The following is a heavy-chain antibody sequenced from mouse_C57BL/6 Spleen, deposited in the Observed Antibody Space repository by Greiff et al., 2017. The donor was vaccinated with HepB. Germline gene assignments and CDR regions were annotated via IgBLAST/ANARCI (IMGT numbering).Heavy chain of an antibody. Sequence: VNLVESGAELVRPGTSVKVSCKASGYAFTNYLIEWVKQRPGQGLEWIGVINPGSGGTNYNEKFKGKATLTADKSSSTAYMQLSSLTSEDSAVYFCAITGTGDYWGQGTTLTVSS. J-gene: IGHJ2*01. D-gene: IGHD4-1*01. CDR2: INPGSGGT. CDR1: GYAFTNYL. V-gene: IGHV1-54*01. CDR3: AITGTGDY.